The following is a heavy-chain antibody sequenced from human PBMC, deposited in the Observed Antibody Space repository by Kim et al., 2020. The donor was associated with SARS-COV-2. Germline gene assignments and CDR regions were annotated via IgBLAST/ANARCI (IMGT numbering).Heavy chain of an antibody. CDR1: GGSISSYY. V-gene: IGHV4-59*01. CDR2: IYYSGST. Sequence: SETLSLTCTVSGGSISSYYWSWIRQPPGKGLEWIGYIYYSGSTNYNTSLKSRVTISVDTSKNQFSLKLSSVTAADTAVYYCARLPYYYDSSGYDYWGQGTLVTVSS. D-gene: IGHD3-22*01. J-gene: IGHJ4*02. CDR3: ARLPYYYDSSGYDY.